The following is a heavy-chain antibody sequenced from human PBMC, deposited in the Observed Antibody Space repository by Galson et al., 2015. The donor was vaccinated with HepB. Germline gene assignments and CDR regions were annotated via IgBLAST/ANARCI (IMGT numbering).Heavy chain of an antibody. CDR3: VRHFPGDWGPLDY. J-gene: IGHJ4*02. V-gene: IGHV5-10-1*01. Sequence: QSGAEVKKPGESLKISCQGSGYTFTTSWISWVRQMPGKGLEWMGRIDLVDYHTMYSPSFEGHVTFSGDRSINTAYLQWSSLRASDTAIYYCVRHFPGDWGPLDYWGQGTLVTVAS. CDR2: IDLVDYHT. D-gene: IGHD2-21*02. CDR1: GYTFTTSW.